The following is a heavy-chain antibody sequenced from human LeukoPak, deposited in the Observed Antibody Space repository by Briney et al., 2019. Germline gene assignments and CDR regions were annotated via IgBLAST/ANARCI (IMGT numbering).Heavy chain of an antibody. Sequence: PGGSLRLSCAASGFTFSSHAMSWVRQAPGKGLEWVSGVSGSGISTDYADSVKGRFTISRDNSKNTFYLQMNSLRAEDTAVYYCARTRSSGWDYFDYWGQGTLVTVSS. J-gene: IGHJ4*02. CDR3: ARTRSSGWDYFDY. CDR1: GFTFSSHA. CDR2: VSGSGIST. D-gene: IGHD6-19*01. V-gene: IGHV3-23*01.